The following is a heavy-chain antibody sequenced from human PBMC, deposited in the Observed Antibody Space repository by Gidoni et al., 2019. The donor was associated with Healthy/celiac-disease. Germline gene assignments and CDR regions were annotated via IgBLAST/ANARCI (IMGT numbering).Heavy chain of an antibody. CDR2: ISGSGGST. J-gene: IGHJ6*02. CDR1: GFTFIRYA. Sequence: EVQLLESGGGLVQPGGSLRLPCAASGFTFIRYAMAWVRQAPGKGQGWVSAISGSGGSTYYADSVKGRFTISRDNSKNTLYLQMNSLRAEDTAVYYCACFSNSAWGSQPGGYYGMDVWGQGTTVTVSS. V-gene: IGHV3-23*01. CDR3: ACFSNSAWGSQPGGYYGMDV. D-gene: IGHD3-16*01.